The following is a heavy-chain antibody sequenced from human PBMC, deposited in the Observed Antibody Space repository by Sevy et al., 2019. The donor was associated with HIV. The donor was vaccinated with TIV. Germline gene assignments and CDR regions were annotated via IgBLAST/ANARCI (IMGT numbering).Heavy chain of an antibody. V-gene: IGHV3-33*01. J-gene: IGHJ4*02. CDR2: IWFDGSNT. CDR3: ARDLEFYDYGDYGPAFMPDY. Sequence: GGSLRLSCAASGFTFSTYGMHWVRQAPGKGLEWVAVIWFDGSNTYYADSVKGRFTLSRDIAKNTLHLQMNSLRVEDTAAYYCARDLEFYDYGDYGPAFMPDYWGQGTLVTVSS. CDR1: GFTFSTYG. D-gene: IGHD4-17*01.